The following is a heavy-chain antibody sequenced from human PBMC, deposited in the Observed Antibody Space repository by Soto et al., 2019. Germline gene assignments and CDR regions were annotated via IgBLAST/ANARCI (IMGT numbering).Heavy chain of an antibody. Sequence: QAQLVQSGAEVKKPGSSVKVSCKASGGTFSTYAISWVRQAPGQGLEWMGGITPIFGTANYAQKFQGRVTITAEESTSTAYMELSSLRSEDTALYYCARDNSSSDGPFDYWGQGTLVTVSS. CDR3: ARDNSSSDGPFDY. J-gene: IGHJ4*02. V-gene: IGHV1-69*01. D-gene: IGHD6-6*01. CDR1: GGTFSTYA. CDR2: ITPIFGTA.